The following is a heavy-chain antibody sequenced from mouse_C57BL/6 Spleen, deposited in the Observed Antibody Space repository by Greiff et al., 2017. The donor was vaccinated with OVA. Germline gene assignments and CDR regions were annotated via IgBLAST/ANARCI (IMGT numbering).Heavy chain of an antibody. D-gene: IGHD1-1*01. J-gene: IGHJ2*01. CDR3: ARKEGITTVVAIPFDY. CDR2: IYPRSGNT. CDR1: GYTFTSYG. Sequence: VQLQQSGAELARPGASVKLSCKASGYTFTSYGISWVKQRTGQGLEWIGEIYPRSGNTYYNEKFKGKATLTADKSSSTAYMELRSLTSEDSAVYFCARKEGITTVVAIPFDYWGQGTTLTVSS. V-gene: IGHV1-81*01.